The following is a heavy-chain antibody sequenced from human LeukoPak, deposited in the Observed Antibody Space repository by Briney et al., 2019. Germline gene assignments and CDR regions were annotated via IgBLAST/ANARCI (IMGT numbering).Heavy chain of an antibody. D-gene: IGHD3-9*01. Sequence: PGGSLRLSCTASGFDFSSNWMHWVRHAPGQGLVWVSRIKGDGISTYYADSVKGRFTISRDNSKNTLYLQMNSLRAEDTAVYYCAKVFLTYYDILTGYSYDYWGQGTLVTVSS. CDR2: IKGDGIST. V-gene: IGHV3-74*01. J-gene: IGHJ4*02. CDR1: GFDFSSNW. CDR3: AKVFLTYYDILTGYSYDY.